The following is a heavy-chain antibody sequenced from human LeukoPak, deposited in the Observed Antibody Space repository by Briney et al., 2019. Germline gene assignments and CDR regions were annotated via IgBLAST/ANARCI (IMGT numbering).Heavy chain of an antibody. D-gene: IGHD2-15*01. J-gene: IGHJ6*02. Sequence: GGSLRLSCAASGFTFSSYWMSWVRQAPGKGLEWVANIKQDGSEKYYVDSVKGRFTISRDNAKNSLYLQMNSLRAEDTAVYYCARGFDMAYYYYGMDVWGQGTTVTVSS. CDR3: ARGFDMAYYYYGMDV. V-gene: IGHV3-7*01. CDR1: GFTFSSYW. CDR2: IKQDGSEK.